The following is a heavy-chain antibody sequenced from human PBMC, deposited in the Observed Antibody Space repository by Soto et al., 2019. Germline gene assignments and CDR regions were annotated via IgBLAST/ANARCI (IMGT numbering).Heavy chain of an antibody. V-gene: IGHV3-15*07. CDR3: TTDPSVTVTTTYYYYYYGMDV. Sequence: PGGSLRLSYAASGFTFSNATMNWVRQAPGKGLEWVGGIKSKTDGGTTDYAAPVKGRFTISRDDSKNTLYLQMNSLKTEDTAVYYCTTDPSVTVTTTYYYYYYGMDVWGQGTTVTVSS. D-gene: IGHD4-17*01. CDR1: GFTFSNAT. CDR2: IKSKTDGGTT. J-gene: IGHJ6*02.